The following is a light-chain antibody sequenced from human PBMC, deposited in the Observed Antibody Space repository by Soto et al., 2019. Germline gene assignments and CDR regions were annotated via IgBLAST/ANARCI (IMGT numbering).Light chain of an antibody. J-gene: IGKJ1*01. Sequence: EIVLTQSPGTLSVSPGNRATLSCRASQSISDNVAWYQPKPGQAPRLLIYGASTSATGIPARFSGSGSGTAFTLTITSLQSEDFALYYCQQYFDWWTFCQGTKVDNK. V-gene: IGKV3-15*01. CDR1: QSISDN. CDR2: GAS. CDR3: QQYFDWWT.